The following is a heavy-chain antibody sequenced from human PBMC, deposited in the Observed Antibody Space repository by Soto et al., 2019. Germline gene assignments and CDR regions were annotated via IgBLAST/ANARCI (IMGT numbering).Heavy chain of an antibody. CDR1: GFIFSDHY. J-gene: IGHJ4*02. D-gene: IGHD6-19*01. CDR3: ARGQYNTGWNADY. V-gene: IGHV3-72*01. CDR2: NRNKANSNTS. Sequence: EVQLVESGGGLVQPGGSLRLSCGASGFIFSDHYMDWVRQAPGKGLEWVGRNRNKANSNTSEYAASVKGRFTISRDDSTNSLYLQMNSLKTEDTAVYYCARGQYNTGWNADYWGQGSLVTVSS.